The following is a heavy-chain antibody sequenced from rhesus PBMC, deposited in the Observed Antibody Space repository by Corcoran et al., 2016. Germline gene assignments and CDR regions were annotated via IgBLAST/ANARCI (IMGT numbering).Heavy chain of an antibody. CDR2: IYGSGRGT. CDR3: ARSDQYCTSTTCYAAGGDAFDF. J-gene: IGHJ3*01. V-gene: IGHV4-106*01. D-gene: IGHD2-2*01. CDR1: GGSISDDYY. Sequence: QVQLQELGPGLVKPSETLSLTCAVSGGSISDDYYWSWIRQPPGKGLEWIGYIYGSGRGTNYNPSFKSPCTISKDTSKTQFSWKLGSVTAADTAVYYCARSDQYCTSTTCYAAGGDAFDFWGQGLRVTVSS.